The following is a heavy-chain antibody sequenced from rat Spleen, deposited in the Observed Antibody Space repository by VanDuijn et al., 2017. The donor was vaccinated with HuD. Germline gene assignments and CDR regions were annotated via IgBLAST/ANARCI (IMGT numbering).Heavy chain of an antibody. CDR3: ARSDTIAAMGHY. CDR1: GFSLTNYS. D-gene: IGHD1-2*01. CDR2: VWYDGDT. Sequence: QVQLMESGPGLVQPSETLSLTCTVSGFSLTNYSVSWVRQPSGKGPEWVGRVWYDGDTAYNSALKSRLSISRDTSKSQVFLQMNNLQTEDTAMYFCARSDTIAAMGHYWGQGVMVTVSS. J-gene: IGHJ2*01. V-gene: IGHV2-16*01.